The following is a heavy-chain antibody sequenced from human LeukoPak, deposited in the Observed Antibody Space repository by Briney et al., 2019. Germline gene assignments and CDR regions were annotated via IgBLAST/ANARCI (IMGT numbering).Heavy chain of an antibody. CDR3: ARDYSYGYYYYYMDV. Sequence: GGSLRLSCAASGFTFSSYWMSWVRQAPGKWLEWVANIKQDGSEKYYVDSVKGRFTISRDNAKNSLYLQMNSLRAEDTAVYYCARDYSYGYYYYYMDVWGKGTTVTVSS. D-gene: IGHD5-18*01. CDR1: GFTFSSYW. J-gene: IGHJ6*03. V-gene: IGHV3-7*01. CDR2: IKQDGSEK.